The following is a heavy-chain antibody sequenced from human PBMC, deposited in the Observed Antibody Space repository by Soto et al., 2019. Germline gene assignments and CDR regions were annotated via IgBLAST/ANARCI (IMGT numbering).Heavy chain of an antibody. CDR1: GYTFTNYG. D-gene: IGHD1-26*01. CDR2: ISAYNGNT. V-gene: IGHV1-18*01. Sequence: QVQLVQSGGDMKKPGASVKVSCKASGYTFTNYGISWVRQAPGQGLEWMGWISAYNGNTNYPQKFQGRVTMTTDTSTTTAYSELRSLRFDDTAVYYCARTVGATRRWFDPWGQGTLVTVSS. CDR3: ARTVGATRRWFDP. J-gene: IGHJ5*02.